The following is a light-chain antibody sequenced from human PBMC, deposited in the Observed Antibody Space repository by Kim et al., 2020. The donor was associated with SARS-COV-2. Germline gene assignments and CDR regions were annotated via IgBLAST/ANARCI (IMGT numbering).Light chain of an antibody. CDR1: SSDVGGYNY. CDR2: DVS. J-gene: IGLJ1*01. Sequence: GQSITISCTGTSSDVGGYNYVSWYQQHPGKAPKLMIYDVSNRPSGISNRFSGSKSGNTASLTISGLQAEDEADYYCTSYTSSSFCVFGTGTKVTVL. CDR3: TSYTSSSFCV. V-gene: IGLV2-14*03.